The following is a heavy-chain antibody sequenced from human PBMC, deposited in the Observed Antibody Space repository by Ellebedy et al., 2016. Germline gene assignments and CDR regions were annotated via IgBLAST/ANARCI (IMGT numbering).Heavy chain of an antibody. CDR2: INPAGSGK. Sequence: GGSLRLSCSVSGFSFSRHWMAWVRQAPGKELEWVANINPAGSGKYYVDSVKDRFTISRDDAKNSFYLQMNTLRAEDTAVYYCATAGWGSNWRYWGQGTLVTVSS. CDR1: GFSFSRHW. D-gene: IGHD1-1*01. CDR3: ATAGWGSNWRY. V-gene: IGHV3-7*02. J-gene: IGHJ4*02.